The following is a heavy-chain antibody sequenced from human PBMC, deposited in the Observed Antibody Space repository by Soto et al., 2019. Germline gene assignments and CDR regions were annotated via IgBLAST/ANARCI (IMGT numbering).Heavy chain of an antibody. D-gene: IGHD3-9*01. CDR1: GFTFSSYS. CDR2: ISSSSSTI. Sequence: GGSLRLSCAASGFTFSSYSMNWVRQAPGKGLEWVSYISSSSSTIYYADSVKGRFTISRDNAKNSLYLQMNSLRDEDTAVYYCECXLVTFDKDLVMLSVGYYYYGMDVWGKGTTVTVS. CDR3: ECXLVTFDKDLVMLSVGYYYYGMDV. V-gene: IGHV3-48*02. J-gene: IGHJ6*01.